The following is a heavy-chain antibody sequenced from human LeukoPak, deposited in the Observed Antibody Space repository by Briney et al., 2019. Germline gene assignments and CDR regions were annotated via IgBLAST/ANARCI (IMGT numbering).Heavy chain of an antibody. CDR2: ITSSGSTI. CDR1: GFTFSSYE. D-gene: IGHD2-2*01. J-gene: IGHJ6*04. CDR3: ARRARRGGSASCYGCGMHV. V-gene: IGHV3-48*03. Sequence: PGGSLRLSCEASGFTFSSYEMNWVRQAPGKGLDLVSYITSSGSTIYYADSVKGRFTISRDNADNSLYLQMNSLRAEDTAVYYCARRARRGGSASCYGCGMHVWGRGTTVTVSS.